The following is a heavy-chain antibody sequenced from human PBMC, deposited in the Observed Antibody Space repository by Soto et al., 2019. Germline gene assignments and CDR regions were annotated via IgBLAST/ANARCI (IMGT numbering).Heavy chain of an antibody. D-gene: IGHD2-8*01. V-gene: IGHV4-59*08. Sequence: SETLSLTCTVSGGSISSYYWSWIRQPPGKGLEWIGYIYYSGSTNYNPSLKSRVTISVGTSKNQFSLKLSSVTAADTAVYYCARLVPPYYFDYWGQGTLVTVSS. J-gene: IGHJ4*02. CDR2: IYYSGST. CDR1: GGSISSYY. CDR3: ARLVPPYYFDY.